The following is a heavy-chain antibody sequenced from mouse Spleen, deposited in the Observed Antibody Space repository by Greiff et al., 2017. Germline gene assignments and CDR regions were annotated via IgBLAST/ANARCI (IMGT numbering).Heavy chain of an antibody. V-gene: IGHV1-82*01. J-gene: IGHJ2*01. CDR2: IYPGDGDT. Sequence: VQLQQSGPELVKPGASVKISCKASGYAFSSSWMNWVKQRPGKGLEWIGRIYPGDGDTNYNGKFKGKATLTADKSSSTAYMQLSSLTSEDSAVYFCAGGLRTVYFDYWGQGTTLTVSS. D-gene: IGHD3-3*01. CDR1: GYAFSSSW. CDR3: AGGLRTVYFDY.